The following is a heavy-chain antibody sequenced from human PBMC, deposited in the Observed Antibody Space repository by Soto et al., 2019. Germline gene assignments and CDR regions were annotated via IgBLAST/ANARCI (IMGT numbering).Heavy chain of an antibody. CDR1: GYTFTSYD. D-gene: IGHD3-22*01. CDR3: ARYADFSDSSGYYYFDY. Sequence: ASVKVSCKASGYTFTSYDINWVRQATGQGLEWMGWMNPNSGNTGYAQKFQGRVTMTRNTSISTAYMELSSLRSEDTAVYYCARYADFSDSSGYYYFDYWGQGTLVTVSS. V-gene: IGHV1-8*01. CDR2: MNPNSGNT. J-gene: IGHJ4*02.